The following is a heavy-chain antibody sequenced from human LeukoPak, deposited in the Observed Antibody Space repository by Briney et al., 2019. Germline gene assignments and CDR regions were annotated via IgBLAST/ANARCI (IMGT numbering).Heavy chain of an antibody. CDR3: AKQIGYCSGGNCYFTY. D-gene: IGHD2-15*01. Sequence: PGGSLRLSCAASGFTFSSCAMSWVRQTPGKGLEWVSAISGSGGSTYYADSVKGRFTISRDNSKNALFLQMNSLRAEDTAVYYCAKQIGYCSGGNCYFTYWGQGTLVTVSS. V-gene: IGHV3-23*01. CDR1: GFTFSSCA. CDR2: ISGSGGST. J-gene: IGHJ4*02.